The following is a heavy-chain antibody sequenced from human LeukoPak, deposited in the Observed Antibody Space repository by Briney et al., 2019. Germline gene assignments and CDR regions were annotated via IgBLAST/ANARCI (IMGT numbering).Heavy chain of an antibody. CDR1: GFTFSSYG. CDR2: ISYDGSNK. CDR3: AKAHPAASFDN. Sequence: GGSLRLSCAASGFTFSSYGMHWVRQAPGKGLEWVAVISYDGSNKYYADSVKGRFTISRDNSKNTLYLQMNSLRAEDTAVYYCAKAHPAASFDNWGQGTLVTVSS. J-gene: IGHJ4*02. V-gene: IGHV3-30*18. D-gene: IGHD2-15*01.